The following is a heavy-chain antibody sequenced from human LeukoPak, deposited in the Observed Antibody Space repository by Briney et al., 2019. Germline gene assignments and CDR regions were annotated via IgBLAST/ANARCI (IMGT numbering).Heavy chain of an antibody. CDR1: GGSFSGYY. J-gene: IGHJ4*02. CDR2: INHSGST. Sequence: KASETLSLTCAVYGGSFSGYYWSWIRQPPGKGLVWIGEINHSGSTNYNPSLKSRVTISVDTSKNQFSLKLSSVTAADTAVYYCARGQGEVLRFLEWLFHYFDYWGEGTLVTVSS. V-gene: IGHV4-34*01. CDR3: ARGQGEVLRFLEWLFHYFDY. D-gene: IGHD3-3*01.